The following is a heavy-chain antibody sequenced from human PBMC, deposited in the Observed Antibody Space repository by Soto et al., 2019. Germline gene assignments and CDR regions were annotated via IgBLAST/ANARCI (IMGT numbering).Heavy chain of an antibody. J-gene: IGHJ4*02. CDR2: ISYDGSNK. D-gene: IGHD3-22*01. CDR1: GFTFSSYA. Sequence: GGSLKLSCAASGFTFSSYAMHWVRQAPGKGLEWVAVISYDGSNKYYADSVKGRFTISRDNSKNTLYLQMNSLRAEDTAVYYCARGASLDYDSSGYSIHFDYWGQGTLVTVSS. V-gene: IGHV3-30-3*01. CDR3: ARGASLDYDSSGYSIHFDY.